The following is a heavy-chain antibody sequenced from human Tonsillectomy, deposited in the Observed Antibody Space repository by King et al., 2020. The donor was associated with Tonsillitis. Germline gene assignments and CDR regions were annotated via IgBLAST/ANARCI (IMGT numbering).Heavy chain of an antibody. D-gene: IGHD3-3*01. V-gene: IGHV3-23*04. CDR3: AKGFGVVIIPVGGMDV. CDR2: ISGTGIGT. Sequence: VQLVESGGGLVQPGGSLRLSCAASEFTFSSYAMNWVRQAPGKGLEWVSGISGTGIGTFYAVSVKGRFTISRDNSKNTLYLQMNSLRAEDTAVYYCAKGFGVVIIPVGGMDVWGQGTTVSVSS. J-gene: IGHJ6*02. CDR1: EFTFSSYA.